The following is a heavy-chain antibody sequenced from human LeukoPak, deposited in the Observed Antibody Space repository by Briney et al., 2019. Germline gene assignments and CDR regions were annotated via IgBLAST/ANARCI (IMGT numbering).Heavy chain of an antibody. V-gene: IGHV3-74*01. Sequence: GGSLRLSCAASGFTFSIYWMHWVRQTPGKGLVWVSRINSDGSSTTYADFVKDRFTISRDNAKNTLYLQMNSLRVEDTAVYYCTKATWNYFFDYWGQGTLVTVSS. CDR1: GFTFSIYW. CDR2: INSDGSST. CDR3: TKATWNYFFDY. J-gene: IGHJ4*02. D-gene: IGHD1-7*01.